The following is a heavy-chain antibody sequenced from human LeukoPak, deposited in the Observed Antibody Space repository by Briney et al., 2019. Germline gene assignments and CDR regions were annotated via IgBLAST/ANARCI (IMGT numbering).Heavy chain of an antibody. Sequence: GRPLRLSCSASGFTFSSYSIMWVRQAPGKGLEWVSYVSYSGTTTYYADSVKGRFTISRDNAKNSLYLQMNSLRAEDTAVYYCARDYNWNFDYWGQGTLVTVSS. CDR3: ARDYNWNFDY. J-gene: IGHJ4*02. D-gene: IGHD1-20*01. CDR2: VSYSGTTT. CDR1: GFTFSSYS. V-gene: IGHV3-48*04.